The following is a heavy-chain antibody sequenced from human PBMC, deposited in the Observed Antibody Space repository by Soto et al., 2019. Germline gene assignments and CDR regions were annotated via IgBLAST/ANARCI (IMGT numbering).Heavy chain of an antibody. CDR1: GYTFSTYG. J-gene: IGHJ5*02. V-gene: IGHV1-18*01. Sequence: QVQLVQSGAEVKKPGASVKVSCKASGYTFSTYGFSWVRQALGQGLEWMGWIGADNGDTNYAQNFQGRVTMTTDTSTTTSYMESRSLTSDDTAVYFCARDWKGAEGFDPWGQGTLVTVSS. D-gene: IGHD1-1*01. CDR3: ARDWKGAEGFDP. CDR2: IGADNGDT.